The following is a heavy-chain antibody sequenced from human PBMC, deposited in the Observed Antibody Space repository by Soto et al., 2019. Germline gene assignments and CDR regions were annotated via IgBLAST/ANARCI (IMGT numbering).Heavy chain of an antibody. CDR1: GFTFRNYW. CDR2: ISHDERTT. J-gene: IGHJ4*02. V-gene: IGHV3-74*01. Sequence: PGGSLRLSCAASGFTFRNYWMHWIRQATGKGLLWVSSISHDERTTTYADAVKGRFTISRDNAKKTFFLQMNSLRAEDTAVYYCARGGASSAHPPYXWGQGTLVPVSX. D-gene: IGHD3-16*01. CDR3: ARGGASSAHPPYX.